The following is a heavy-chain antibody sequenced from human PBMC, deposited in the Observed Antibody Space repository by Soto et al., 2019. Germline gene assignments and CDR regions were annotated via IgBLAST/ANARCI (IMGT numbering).Heavy chain of an antibody. Sequence: QVQLQESGPGLVKPSETLSLTCTVSGGSISSYYWSWIRQPPGKGLEWIGYSYYSGSTNYNPSLKSRVTISVDTSKNQFSLKLSSVTAADTAVYYCARNSCSGGSCYYYYYMDVWGKGTTVTVSS. CDR1: GGSISSYY. J-gene: IGHJ6*03. CDR2: SYYSGST. V-gene: IGHV4-59*01. CDR3: ARNSCSGGSCYYYYYMDV. D-gene: IGHD2-15*01.